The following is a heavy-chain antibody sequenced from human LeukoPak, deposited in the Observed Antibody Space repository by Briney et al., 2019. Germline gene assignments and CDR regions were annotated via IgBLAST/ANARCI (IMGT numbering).Heavy chain of an antibody. CDR1: GGSFSGYY. V-gene: IGHV4-34*01. D-gene: IGHD4-17*01. CDR2: INHSGST. CDR3: ARRWWDGDYDD. J-gene: IGHJ4*02. Sequence: SETLSLTCAVYGGSFSGYYWSWIRQPPGKGLEWIGEINHSGSTNYNPSLKSRVTISVDTSKNQFSLKLSSVTAADTAVYYCARRWWDGDYDDWGQGTLVTVSS.